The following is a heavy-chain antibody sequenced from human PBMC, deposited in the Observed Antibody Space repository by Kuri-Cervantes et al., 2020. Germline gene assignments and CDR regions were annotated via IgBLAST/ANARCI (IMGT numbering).Heavy chain of an antibody. V-gene: IGHV4-34*01. CDR2: INHSGST. CDR3: ARSIVVVVAATPGYYYYGMDV. D-gene: IGHD2-15*01. CDR1: GGSFSGYY. Sequence: GSLRLSCAVYGGSFSGYYWSWIRQPPGKGLEWIGEINHSGSTNYNPSLKSRVTISVDTSKNQFSLKLSSVTAADTAVYYCARSIVVVVAATPGYYYYGMDVWGQGTTVTVSS. J-gene: IGHJ6*02.